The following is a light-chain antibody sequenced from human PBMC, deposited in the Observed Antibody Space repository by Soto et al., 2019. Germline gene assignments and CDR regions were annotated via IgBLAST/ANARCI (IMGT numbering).Light chain of an antibody. V-gene: IGLV2-14*01. CDR3: SSYTSSSTLYV. Sequence: QSALTQPASVSGSXXXSIXXXCTGTSXXXGGSIDVSWNQQHPGKAPKLMIYDVSNRPSGVCNRFSGSKSGNTASLTISGLQAEDEADYYGSSYTSSSTLYVFGTGTKLTVL. J-gene: IGLJ1*01. CDR2: DVS. CDR1: SXXXGGSID.